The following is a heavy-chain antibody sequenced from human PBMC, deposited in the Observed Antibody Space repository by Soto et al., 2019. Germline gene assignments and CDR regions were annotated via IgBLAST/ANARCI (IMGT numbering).Heavy chain of an antibody. CDR1: GDRVSSNSAA. CDR2: TFFRSKWYN. Sequence: SDAGSLTGAICGDRVSSNSAAWNWIRQSPSRGLEWLGRTFFRSKWYNDYAVSVKSRITINPDTSKNQFSLQLKSVTPDDTAVYYCARDSSAWYDTPLWFDSWGRRTLVTVSS. V-gene: IGHV6-1*01. J-gene: IGHJ5*01. D-gene: IGHD6-19*01. CDR3: ARDSSAWYDTPLWFDS.